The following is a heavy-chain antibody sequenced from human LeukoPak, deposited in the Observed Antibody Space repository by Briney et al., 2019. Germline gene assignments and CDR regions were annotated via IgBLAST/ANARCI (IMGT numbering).Heavy chain of an antibody. CDR1: GYTLTELS. CDR3: ATDPIYSGYAFRFDY. CDR2: FDPEDGET. D-gene: IGHD5-12*01. J-gene: IGHJ4*02. V-gene: IGHV1-24*01. Sequence: ASVKVSCKVSGYTLTELSMHWVRQAPGKRLEWMGGFDPEDGETIYAQKFQGRVTMTEDTSTDTAYMELSSLRSEDTAVYYCATDPIYSGYAFRFDYWGQGTLVTVSS.